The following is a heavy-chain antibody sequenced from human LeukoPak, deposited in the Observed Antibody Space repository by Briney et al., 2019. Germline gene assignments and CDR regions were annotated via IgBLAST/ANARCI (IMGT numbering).Heavy chain of an antibody. CDR3: ARDASEAFWSGYSPTYFYYYYMDV. D-gene: IGHD3-3*01. V-gene: IGHV4-59*01. CDR2: IYYSGST. CDR1: GGSISSCY. Sequence: SETLSLTCTVSGGSISSCYWSWIRQPPGKGLEWIGYIYYSGSTSYNPSLKSRVTISVDTSKNQFSLKLSSVTAADTAVYYCARDASEAFWSGYSPTYFYYYYMDVWGKGTTVTVSS. J-gene: IGHJ6*03.